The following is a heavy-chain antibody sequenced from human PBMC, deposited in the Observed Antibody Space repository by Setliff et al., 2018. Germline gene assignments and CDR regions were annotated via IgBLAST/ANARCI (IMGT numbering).Heavy chain of an antibody. J-gene: IGHJ3*02. CDR1: SGSIIGYY. D-gene: IGHD3-16*02. CDR3: ARNRCPGGICDGFDI. V-gene: IGHV4-59*01. Sequence: SETLSLTCTVSSGSIIGYYWSWIRQSPGKALEWIGYIYYTGATNYNPSLRSRVTLLADTSKNQLSLRLSSVAAAGTAVYFCARNRCPGGICDGFDIWGQGTMVTVSS. CDR2: IYYTGAT.